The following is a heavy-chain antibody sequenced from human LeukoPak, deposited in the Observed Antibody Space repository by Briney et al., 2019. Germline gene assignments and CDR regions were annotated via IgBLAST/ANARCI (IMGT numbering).Heavy chain of an antibody. Sequence: GGSLRLSCAASGFTVSSNYMSWVRQAPGKGLEWVSVIYSSGNTYYADSVKGRFTISRDNAKNSLYLQMNSLRADDTAVYYCARAPNSGYTTAPGFWGQGTLVTVSS. CDR2: IYSSGNT. V-gene: IGHV3-53*01. CDR3: ARAPNSGYTTAPGF. CDR1: GFTVSSNY. D-gene: IGHD6-13*01. J-gene: IGHJ4*02.